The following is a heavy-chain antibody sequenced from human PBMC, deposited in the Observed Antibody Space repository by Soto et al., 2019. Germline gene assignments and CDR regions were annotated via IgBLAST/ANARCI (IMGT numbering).Heavy chain of an antibody. CDR3: AKVHTDPEGWGMDV. V-gene: IGHV3-30*18. D-gene: IGHD2-21*01. J-gene: IGHJ6*02. CDR1: GFTFSSYG. CDR2: ISYDGSNK. Sequence: QVQLVESGGGVVQPGRSLRLSCAASGFTFSSYGMHWVRQAPGKGLAWVAVISYDGSNKYYADSVKGRFTISRDNSKNTLYLQMNSLRAEDTAVYYCAKVHTDPEGWGMDVWGQGTTVTVSS.